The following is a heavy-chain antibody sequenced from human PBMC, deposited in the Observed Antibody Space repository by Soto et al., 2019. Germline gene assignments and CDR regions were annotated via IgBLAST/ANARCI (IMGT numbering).Heavy chain of an antibody. CDR2: IYYGGTT. V-gene: IGHV4-59*02. CDR3: ARNDVIARMQHAMGV. Sequence: QVQLQESGPGLVKPSETLSLTCTVSGGSVSGYYWSWIRQPPGKGLEWIGYIYYGGTTLYTPSLQSRGTISADTSKNQFFHKLKSVTDADTSVYYGARNDVIARMQHAMGVWGQGTTVPVS. J-gene: IGHJ6*02. CDR1: GGSVSGYY. D-gene: IGHD2-15*01.